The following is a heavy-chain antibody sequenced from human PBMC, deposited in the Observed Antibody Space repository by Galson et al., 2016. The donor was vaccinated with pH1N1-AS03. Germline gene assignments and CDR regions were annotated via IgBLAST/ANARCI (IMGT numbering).Heavy chain of an antibody. Sequence: YTFTTYAIHWVRQAPGQRLEWMGWMNTAMGNTKYSQNFQGRVTITRDTSANTAYMELRGLRSEDTAVYFCARDRWTTDWYFDLWGRGTLVTVSS. D-gene: IGHD3-16*02. CDR1: YTFTTYA. J-gene: IGHJ2*01. CDR2: MNTAMGNT. CDR3: ARDRWTTDWYFDL. V-gene: IGHV1-3*04.